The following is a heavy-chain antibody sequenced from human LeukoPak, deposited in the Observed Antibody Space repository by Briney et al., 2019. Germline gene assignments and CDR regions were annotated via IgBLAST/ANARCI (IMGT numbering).Heavy chain of an antibody. Sequence: SETLSLTCTVSDDSISSYFWSWIRQPPGKGLEWIGYIYHSGVTHYNPSLKSRVTISVDTTKNQFSLKLSSVTAADTAVYYCARDRSSYTSSSHFDPWGQGALVTVSS. CDR1: DDSISSYF. CDR2: IYHSGVT. V-gene: IGHV4-59*01. J-gene: IGHJ5*02. D-gene: IGHD6-6*01. CDR3: ARDRSSYTSSSHFDP.